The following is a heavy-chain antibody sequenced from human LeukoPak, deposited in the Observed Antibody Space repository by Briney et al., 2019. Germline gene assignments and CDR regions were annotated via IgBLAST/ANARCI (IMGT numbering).Heavy chain of an antibody. Sequence: SETLSLTCTVSGGSISSYYWSWIRQPPGKGLEWIGYIYYNGNTNYNPSLKSRVTISVDTSKNQFSPKLSSVTAADTAVYYCAREGTLDSSGYYLGYWGQGTLVTVSS. J-gene: IGHJ4*02. CDR3: AREGTLDSSGYYLGY. V-gene: IGHV4-59*01. CDR1: GGSISSYY. CDR2: IYYNGNT. D-gene: IGHD3-22*01.